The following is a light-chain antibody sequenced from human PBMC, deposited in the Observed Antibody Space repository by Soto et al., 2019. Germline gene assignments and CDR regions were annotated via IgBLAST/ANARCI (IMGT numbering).Light chain of an antibody. CDR3: AAWDDSLNGYV. CDR2: NNN. V-gene: IGLV1-44*01. CDR1: SSSIGTNA. Sequence: QSVLTQPPSASGTPGQRVTISSSGGSSSIGTNAVNWYQQLPGTAPKLLIYNNNQRPSGVPDRFSGSKSGTSASLAISGLQSEDEADYYCAAWDDSLNGYVFGTGTKVTVL. J-gene: IGLJ1*01.